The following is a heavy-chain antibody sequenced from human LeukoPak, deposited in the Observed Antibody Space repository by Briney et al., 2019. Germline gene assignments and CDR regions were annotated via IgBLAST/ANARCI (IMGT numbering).Heavy chain of an antibody. CDR3: ARPLSNGYFHDSGGYYPYAMDV. CDR2: ISYDGSNK. Sequence: GGSLRLSCAASGFTFSTSTMHWVRQAPGKGLEWVADISYDGSNKFYADSVKGRFTISRDNSKNTLYLQMNSLRGYDSAVYYCARPLSNGYFHDSGGYYPYAMDVWGQGTTVTVSS. D-gene: IGHD3-22*01. V-gene: IGHV3-30-3*01. CDR1: GFTFSTST. J-gene: IGHJ6*02.